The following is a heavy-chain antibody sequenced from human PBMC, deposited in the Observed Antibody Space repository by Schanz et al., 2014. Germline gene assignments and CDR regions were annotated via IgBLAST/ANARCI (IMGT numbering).Heavy chain of an antibody. CDR3: AKDSRGSSFDISV. CDR1: GFSFDDYT. Sequence: EVQLVESGGVVAQPGGSLRLSCAASGFSFDDYTMHWVRQAPGKGLEWVSLIDRDGGHTYYADSVKGRFTISRDNSKNSLYLQMNSLRTEDTALYYCAKDSRGSSFDISVWGQGTTVTVSS. V-gene: IGHV3-43*01. D-gene: IGHD1-26*01. CDR2: IDRDGGHT. J-gene: IGHJ6*02.